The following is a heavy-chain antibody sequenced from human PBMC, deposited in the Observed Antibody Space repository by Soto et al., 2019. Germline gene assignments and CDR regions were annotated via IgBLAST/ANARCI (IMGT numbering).Heavy chain of an antibody. CDR1: GYTFTSYA. CDR2: TNAGNGNT. CDR3: ASDPETMEAFER. Sequence: ASLKVSCNASGYTFTSYAMHWVRQAPGQRLEWMGWTNAGNGNTKYSQKFQGRVTITRDTSASTAYMELSSLRSEDTAVYYCASDPETMEAFERWCQGTMVTVSS. J-gene: IGHJ3*02. D-gene: IGHD3-10*01. V-gene: IGHV1-3*01.